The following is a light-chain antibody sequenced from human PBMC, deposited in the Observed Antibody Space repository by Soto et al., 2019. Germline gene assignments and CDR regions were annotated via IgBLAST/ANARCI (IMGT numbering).Light chain of an antibody. CDR3: QAWDSSTLGV. CDR1: KLGNKY. CDR2: QDS. V-gene: IGLV3-1*01. Sequence: SYELTQPPSVSVSPGQTASITCSGDKLGNKYACWYQQKPGQSPVLVIYQDSKRPSGIPERFSGSNSGNTATLTISGTQAMDEADYYCQAWDSSTLGVFGPGTKVTVL. J-gene: IGLJ1*01.